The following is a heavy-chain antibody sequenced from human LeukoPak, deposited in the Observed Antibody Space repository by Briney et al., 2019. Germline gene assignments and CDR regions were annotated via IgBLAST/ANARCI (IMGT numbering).Heavy chain of an antibody. CDR2: INHSGST. CDR1: GGSISSGGYS. D-gene: IGHD3-10*01. Sequence: PSQTLSLTCAVSGGSISSGGYSWSWIRQPPGKGLEWIGEINHSGSTNYNPSLKSRVTISVDTSKNQFSLKLSSVTAADTAVYYCARRRRGSGSRNGAPNWFDPWGQGTLVTVSS. V-gene: IGHV4-30-2*01. CDR3: ARRRRGSGSRNGAPNWFDP. J-gene: IGHJ5*02.